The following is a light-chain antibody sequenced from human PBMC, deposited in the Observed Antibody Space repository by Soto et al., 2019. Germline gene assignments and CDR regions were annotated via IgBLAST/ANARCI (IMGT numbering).Light chain of an antibody. V-gene: IGLV1-40*01. J-gene: IGLJ1*01. CDR2: GNS. Sequence: QSVLTQPPSVSGAPGQRVTISCTGSSSNIGAGYDVHWYQQLPGPAPKLLIYGNSNRPSGVPDRFSGSKSGTSGSLAITGLQAEDEADYYCQSYDSSLSGYVFGTGTKLTVL. CDR3: QSYDSSLSGYV. CDR1: SSNIGAGYD.